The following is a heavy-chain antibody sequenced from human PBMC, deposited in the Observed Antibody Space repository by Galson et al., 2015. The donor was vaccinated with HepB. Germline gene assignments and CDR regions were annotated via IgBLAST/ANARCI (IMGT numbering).Heavy chain of an antibody. CDR2: IYLGDSDT. V-gene: IGHV5-51*01. CDR3: ATVWSSTNYAMDV. CDR1: GYRFTTYW. Sequence: QSGAEVKKPGESLKISCKGSGYRFTTYWIGWVRQMPGKGLEWMGIIYLGDSDTRYSPSFQGQVTISVDKSITTAYLQWSSLKASDTAMYYCATVWSSTNYAMDVWGQGTTVIVSS. D-gene: IGHD3-3*01. J-gene: IGHJ6*02.